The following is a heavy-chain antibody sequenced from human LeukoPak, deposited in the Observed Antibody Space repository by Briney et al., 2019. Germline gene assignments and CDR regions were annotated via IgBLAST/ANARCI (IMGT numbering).Heavy chain of an antibody. CDR1: GYTFTSYH. D-gene: IGHD2-15*01. CDR2: INPSGGST. CDR3: ARVLGYCSGGSCYWHALDI. Sequence: ASVKVSCRASGYTFTSYHMHWVRQAPGQGLEWMGIINPSGGSTSYAEKFQGRVTMTRDTSTSTVYMELSSLGSEDTAVYYCARVLGYCSGGSCYWHALDIWGQGTMVTVSS. V-gene: IGHV1-46*01. J-gene: IGHJ3*02.